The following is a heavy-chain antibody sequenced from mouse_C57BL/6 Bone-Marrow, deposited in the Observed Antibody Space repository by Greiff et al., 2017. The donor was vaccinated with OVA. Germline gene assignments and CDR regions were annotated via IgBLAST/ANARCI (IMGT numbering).Heavy chain of an antibody. CDR3: ARGSWGY. V-gene: IGHV1-76*01. Sequence: VQLQQPGAELVKPGASVKLSCKASGYTFTDYYINWVKQRPGQGLEWIARIYPGSGNTYYNEKFKGKATLTAEKSSSTAYMQLSSLTSEDSAVYFCARGSWGYWGQGTSVTVSS. CDR2: IYPGSGNT. J-gene: IGHJ4*01. CDR1: GYTFTDYY.